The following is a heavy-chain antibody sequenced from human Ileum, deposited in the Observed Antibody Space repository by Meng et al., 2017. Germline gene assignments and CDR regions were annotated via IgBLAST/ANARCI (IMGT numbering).Heavy chain of an antibody. J-gene: IGHJ4*02. V-gene: IGHV3-23*01. Sequence: GESLKISCAASGFTLTSIDAMTWVRQAPGEGLEWVSGIRRDGSTIYAEAVKGRLTLSRDDSKNALYLHMNSLRDDDTAIYYCAKGSGGEWFLDNWGKGTLVTVSS. CDR2: IRRDGST. CDR3: AKGSGGEWFLDN. CDR1: GFTLTSIDA. D-gene: IGHD3-3*01.